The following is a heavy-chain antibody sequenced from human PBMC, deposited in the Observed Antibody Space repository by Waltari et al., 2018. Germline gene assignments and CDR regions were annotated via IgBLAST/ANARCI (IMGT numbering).Heavy chain of an antibody. Sequence: QLQLQESGPGLVKPSGTLSLTCTVSGDSMNSNSWWSWVRQPPEKGLEWIGQINRSGGSNYNPSLESRVTISLDTSNSQFSLKLTSTTAADTAVYYCARDRGIGLYFDSWGQGTLVTVSP. D-gene: IGHD1-26*01. V-gene: IGHV4-4*02. CDR1: GDSMNSNSW. CDR2: INRSGGS. CDR3: ARDRGIGLYFDS. J-gene: IGHJ4*02.